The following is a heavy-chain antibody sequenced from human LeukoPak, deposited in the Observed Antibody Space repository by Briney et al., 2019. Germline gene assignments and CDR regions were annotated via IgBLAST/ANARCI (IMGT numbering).Heavy chain of an antibody. CDR3: TMDLTGPFDD. Sequence: PGVSLRLSCAASGFTFSSYWMQWVRQVPGRGLVWVSRINTDGSTTSYADSVKGRFTIFRDNAQNTLYLQMNSLRVEDTGVYYCTMDLTGPFDDWGQGTLVTVSS. CDR2: INTDGSTT. J-gene: IGHJ4*02. V-gene: IGHV3-74*01. D-gene: IGHD3-9*01. CDR1: GFTFSSYW.